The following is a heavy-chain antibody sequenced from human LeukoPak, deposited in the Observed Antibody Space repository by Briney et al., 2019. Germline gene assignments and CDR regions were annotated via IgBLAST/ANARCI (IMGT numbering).Heavy chain of an antibody. Sequence: PSETLSLTCAVYGGSFSGYYWSWIRQPPGKGLEWIGEINHSGSTNYNPSLKSRVNISVDTSKNQFSLKLSSVAAADTAVYYCARGRGYFDSFDPWGQGTLVTVSS. V-gene: IGHV4-34*01. D-gene: IGHD3-9*01. CDR3: ARGRGYFDSFDP. CDR2: INHSGST. CDR1: GGSFSGYY. J-gene: IGHJ5*02.